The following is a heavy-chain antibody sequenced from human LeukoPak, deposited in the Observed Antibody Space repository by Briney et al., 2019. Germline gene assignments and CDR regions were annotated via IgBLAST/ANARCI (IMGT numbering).Heavy chain of an antibody. CDR1: GGSFSGYY. CDR2: INHSGST. CDR3: ARATVVYQLPSYYYYYYMDV. J-gene: IGHJ6*03. V-gene: IGHV4-34*01. Sequence: SETLSLTCAVYGGSFSGYYWSWIRQPPGKGPEWIGEINHSGSTNYNPSLKSRVTISVDTSKNQFSLKLSSVTAADTAVYYCARATVVYQLPSYYYYYYMDVWGKGTTVTVSS. D-gene: IGHD2-2*01.